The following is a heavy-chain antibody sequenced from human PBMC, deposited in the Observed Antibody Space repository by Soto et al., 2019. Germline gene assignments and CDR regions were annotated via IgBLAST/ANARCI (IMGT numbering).Heavy chain of an antibody. D-gene: IGHD2-8*01. Sequence: PGGSLRLFCAASGFAFSTYSLNWVRQAPGKGLEWVSYISFSSTTIFYADSVRGRFTISRDNAKNSLYLQMNTLRDEDTAVYYCARDNGMAGSFDPWGQGTLVTVSS. CDR3: ARDNGMAGSFDP. V-gene: IGHV3-48*02. CDR1: GFAFSTYS. J-gene: IGHJ5*02. CDR2: ISFSSTTI.